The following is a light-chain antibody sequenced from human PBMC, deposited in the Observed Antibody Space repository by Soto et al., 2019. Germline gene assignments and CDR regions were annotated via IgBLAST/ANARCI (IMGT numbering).Light chain of an antibody. CDR2: DAS. J-gene: IGKJ5*01. CDR1: QSVRSY. V-gene: IGKV3-15*01. Sequence: EIVLTQSPDTLSLSPGERATLSCRASQSVRSYVAWFQQKPGQPPRLLIYDASIRATGIPARFSGSGSGTEFTLTISSLQSEDFAVYYCQQYDNWPPITFGQGTRLEIK. CDR3: QQYDNWPPIT.